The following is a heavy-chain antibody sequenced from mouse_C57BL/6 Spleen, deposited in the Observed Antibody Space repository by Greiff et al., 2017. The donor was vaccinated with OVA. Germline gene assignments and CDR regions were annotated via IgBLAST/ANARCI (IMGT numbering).Heavy chain of an antibody. CDR2: ISDGGSYT. D-gene: IGHD2-5*01. V-gene: IGHV5-4*01. CDR1: GFTFSSYA. J-gene: IGHJ2*01. Sequence: EVQGVESGGGLVKPGGSLKLSCAASGFTFSSYAMSWVRQTPEKRLEWVATISDGGSYTYYPDNVKGRFTISRDNAKNNLYLQMSHLKSEDTAMYYCAREYYSNYYFDCWGHRTTLTDSS. CDR3: AREYYSNYYFDC.